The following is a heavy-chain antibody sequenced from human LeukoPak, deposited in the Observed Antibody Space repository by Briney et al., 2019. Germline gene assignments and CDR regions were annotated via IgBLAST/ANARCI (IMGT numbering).Heavy chain of an antibody. J-gene: IGHJ6*02. V-gene: IGHV3-30*03. CDR2: ISYDGSNI. CDR3: ARDLPPEDV. CDR1: GFTVSSNY. Sequence: GGSLRLSCAASGFTVSSNYMSWVRQAPGKGLEWVALISYDGSNIQYADSLKGRFTISRDNSKNTLYLQMNSLRVDDTAVYYCARDLPPEDVWGQGTTVTVSS.